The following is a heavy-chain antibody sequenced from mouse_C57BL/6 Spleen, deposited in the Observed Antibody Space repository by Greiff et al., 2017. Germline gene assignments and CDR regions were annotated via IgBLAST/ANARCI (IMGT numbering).Heavy chain of an antibody. Sequence: QVHVKQSGAELVKPGASVKMSCKASGYTFTTYPIEWMKQNHGKSLEWIGNFHPYNDDTKYNEKFKGKATLTVEKSSSTVYLELSRLTSDDSAVYYCARDGSSYDGFAYWGQGTLVTVSA. CDR2: FHPYNDDT. V-gene: IGHV1-47*01. CDR3: ARDGSSYDGFAY. CDR1: GYTFTTYP. D-gene: IGHD1-1*01. J-gene: IGHJ3*01.